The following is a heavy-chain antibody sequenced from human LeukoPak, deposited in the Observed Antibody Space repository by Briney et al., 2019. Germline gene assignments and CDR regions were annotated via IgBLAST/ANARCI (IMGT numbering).Heavy chain of an antibody. D-gene: IGHD5-12*01. V-gene: IGHV4-59*01. J-gene: IGHJ3*02. Sequence: SETLSLTCTVSGGSIINYYWSWIRQPPGKGLEWIGYIYYSGSTTYNPSLKSRVTISLDTSNNQFSLRLSSVTAADTAVYYCARDRGSLSGAFDIWGQGTMVTVSS. CDR2: IYYSGST. CDR1: GGSIINYY. CDR3: ARDRGSLSGAFDI.